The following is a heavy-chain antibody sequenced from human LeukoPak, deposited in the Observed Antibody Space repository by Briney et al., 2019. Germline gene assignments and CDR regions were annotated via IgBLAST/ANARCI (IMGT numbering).Heavy chain of an antibody. D-gene: IGHD3-10*01. CDR3: AKGPIGWFGELSRFLDY. CDR1: GFTFSSYA. J-gene: IGHJ4*02. V-gene: IGHV3-23*01. Sequence: PGGSLRLSCAASGFTFSSYAMSWVRQAPGKGLEWVSAISGSGGSTYYADSVKGRFTISRDNSKNTLYLQMNSLRAEDTAVYYCAKGPIGWFGELSRFLDYWGQGTLVTVSS. CDR2: ISGSGGST.